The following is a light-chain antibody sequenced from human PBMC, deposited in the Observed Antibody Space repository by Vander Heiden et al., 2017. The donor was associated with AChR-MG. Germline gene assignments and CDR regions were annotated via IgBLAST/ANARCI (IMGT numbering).Light chain of an antibody. CDR1: QSISNF. CDR2: STS. V-gene: IGKV1-39*01. CDR3: QQSYSNRT. J-gene: IGKJ1*01. Sequence: DIQMTQSPFSLSAPVLERLTSTCRASQSISNFLDWYQRRPGKAPKLLIYSTSNLESRVPSRFNGSGSGNDFTLTITRPQPEDFANCYWQQSYSNRTFGQGTKLETK.